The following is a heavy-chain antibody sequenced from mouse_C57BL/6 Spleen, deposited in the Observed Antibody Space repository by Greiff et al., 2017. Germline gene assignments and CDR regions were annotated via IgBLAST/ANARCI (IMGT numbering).Heavy chain of an antibody. CDR2: INPNNGGT. CDR3: ARRDYEVFDY. Sequence: VQLKQSGPELVKPGASVKISCKASGYTFTDYNMDWVKQSHGKSLEWIGDINPNNGGTNYNQKFKGKATLTVNKSSSTAYMELRSLTYEDSAVYYLARRDYEVFDYWGQGTTLTVSS. V-gene: IGHV1-18*01. CDR1: GYTFTDYN. J-gene: IGHJ2*01. D-gene: IGHD1-1*01.